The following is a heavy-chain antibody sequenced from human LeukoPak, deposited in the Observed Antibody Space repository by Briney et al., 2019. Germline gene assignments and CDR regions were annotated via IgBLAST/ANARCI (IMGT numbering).Heavy chain of an antibody. J-gene: IGHJ4*02. D-gene: IGHD3-10*01. Sequence: TSETLSLSCAVYGGSFSGYYWTWICQTPGKGLEWIGEIHYSGSATYNPSLKSRVTISVDTSKNQFSLKMNSVTAADTAVYYCARGQWFRAFWSRGTPVTVSS. V-gene: IGHV4-34*01. CDR2: IHYSGSA. CDR1: GGSFSGYY. CDR3: ARGQWFRAF.